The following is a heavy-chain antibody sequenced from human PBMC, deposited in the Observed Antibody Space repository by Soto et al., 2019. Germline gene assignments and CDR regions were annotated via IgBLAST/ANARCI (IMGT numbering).Heavy chain of an antibody. CDR3: ASRWIQLLVVFVY. V-gene: IGHV1-69*06. CDR2: IIPIYGTA. D-gene: IGHD5-18*01. Sequence: QVQLVQSGAEVKKPGSSVKVSCKASGGTFSSYAISWVRQAPGQGLEWMGGIIPIYGTANYAQKFQGRVTITADKSTSTAYMELSSLRSEDRAVYYCASRWIQLLVVFVYWGQGTLVTFAS. CDR1: GGTFSSYA. J-gene: IGHJ4*02.